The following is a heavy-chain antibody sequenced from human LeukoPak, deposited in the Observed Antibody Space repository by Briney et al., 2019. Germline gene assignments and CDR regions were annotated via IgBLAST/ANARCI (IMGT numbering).Heavy chain of an antibody. V-gene: IGHV3-9*01. J-gene: IGHJ4*02. Sequence: PGGSLRLSCAASGFTFDDYAMHWVRQAPGKGLEWVSGISWNSGSIGYADSVKGRFTTSRDNAKNSLCLQMNSLRAEDTALYYCAKDYGGGGVDYWGQGTLVTVSS. D-gene: IGHD4-23*01. CDR2: ISWNSGSI. CDR3: AKDYGGGGVDY. CDR1: GFTFDDYA.